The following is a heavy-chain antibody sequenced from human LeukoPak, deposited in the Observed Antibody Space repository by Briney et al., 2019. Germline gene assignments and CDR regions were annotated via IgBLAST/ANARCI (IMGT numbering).Heavy chain of an antibody. J-gene: IGHJ4*02. Sequence: PGESLKISCKGSGYSFTNYWISWVRQMPGKGLEWMGRIDPTDSYTNYSPSFQGHVTISADKSISTAYLQWSSLKASDTALYYCASGTASYYFDYWGQGTLVTVSS. CDR1: GYSFTNYW. V-gene: IGHV5-10-1*01. D-gene: IGHD1-26*01. CDR2: IDPTDSYT. CDR3: ASGTASYYFDY.